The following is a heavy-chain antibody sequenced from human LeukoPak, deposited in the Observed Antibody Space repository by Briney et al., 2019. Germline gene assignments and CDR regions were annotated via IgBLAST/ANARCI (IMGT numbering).Heavy chain of an antibody. J-gene: IGHJ4*02. CDR3: ASVSRGIAAAGDSFDY. CDR1: GYTFTSYY. D-gene: IGHD6-13*01. V-gene: IGHV1-46*01. Sequence: GASVKVSCKASGYTFTSYYMHWVRQAPGQGPEWMGIINPSGGSTSYAQKFQGRVTMTRDTSTSTVYMELSSLRSEDTAVYYCASVSRGIAAAGDSFDYWGQGTLVTVSS. CDR2: INPSGGST.